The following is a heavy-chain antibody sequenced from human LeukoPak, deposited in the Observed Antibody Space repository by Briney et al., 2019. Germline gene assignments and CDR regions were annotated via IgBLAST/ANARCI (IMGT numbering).Heavy chain of an antibody. CDR1: GGSFRGYY. J-gene: IGHJ4*02. Sequence: SETLSLTCAVYGGSFRGYYWSWIRQPPGKGLEWIGEINHSGSTNYNPSLKIRVPISVDTSKTQSSLKLSSVAAADTAVYYCARGGYPDSSGYYDYWGPGTLVTVSS. V-gene: IGHV4-34*01. CDR2: INHSGST. CDR3: ARGGYPDSSGYYDY. D-gene: IGHD3-22*01.